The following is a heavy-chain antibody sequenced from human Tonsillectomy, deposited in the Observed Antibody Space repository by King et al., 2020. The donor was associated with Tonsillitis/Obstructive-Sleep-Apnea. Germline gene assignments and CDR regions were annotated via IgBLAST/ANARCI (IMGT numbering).Heavy chain of an antibody. CDR3: ARHIAHHAPFDP. D-gene: IGHD2-21*01. CDR1: GGSISRYY. V-gene: IGHV4-59*08. Sequence: QLQESGPGLVKPSETLSLTCTVSGGSISRYYWSWIRQPPGKGLEWIGYIYYSGSTNYNPSLKSRVTISVDTSKNQFSLKLSSVTAADTAVYYCARHIAHHAPFDPWGQGTLVTVSS. J-gene: IGHJ5*02. CDR2: IYYSGST.